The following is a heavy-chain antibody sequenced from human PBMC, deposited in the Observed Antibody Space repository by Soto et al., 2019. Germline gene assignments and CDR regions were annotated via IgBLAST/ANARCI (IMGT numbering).Heavy chain of an antibody. J-gene: IGHJ4*02. Sequence: GGSLRLSCAASGFTFSSYAISWVRQAPGKGLEWVSAISGSGGSTYYADSVKGRFTISRDNSKNTLYLQMNSLRAEDTAVYYCAKTPMITFGGVTAHFDYWGQGTLVTVS. CDR2: ISGSGGST. D-gene: IGHD3-16*01. V-gene: IGHV3-23*01. CDR1: GFTFSSYA. CDR3: AKTPMITFGGVTAHFDY.